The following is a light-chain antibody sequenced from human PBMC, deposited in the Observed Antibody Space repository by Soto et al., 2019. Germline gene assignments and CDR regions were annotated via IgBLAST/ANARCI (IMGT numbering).Light chain of an antibody. CDR3: QQSGNSLWP. CDR1: QSVSSNY. CDR2: GAS. Sequence: VLEHSAGALSLYPGERATLSCRASQSVSSNYLAWYQQKPGQAPRLLIFGASSRATGIPDRFSGSGSGTDFTLTISRLEPEDFAVYYCQQSGNSLWPFAQGTKVDIK. V-gene: IGKV3-20*01. J-gene: IGKJ1*01.